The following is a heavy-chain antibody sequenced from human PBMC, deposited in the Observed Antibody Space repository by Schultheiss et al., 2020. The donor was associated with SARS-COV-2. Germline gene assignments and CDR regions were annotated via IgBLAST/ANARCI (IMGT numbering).Heavy chain of an antibody. D-gene: IGHD6-13*01. CDR3: ARVASSSWYSNRFDY. CDR2: MNPNSGNT. J-gene: IGHJ4*02. CDR1: GYTFTSYD. Sequence: GGSLRLSCKASGYTFTSYDINWVRQATGQGLEWMGWMNPNSGNTGYAQKFQGRVTMTRDTSISTAYMELSRLRSDDTAVYYCARVASSSWYSNRFDYWGQGTLVTVSS. V-gene: IGHV1-8*01.